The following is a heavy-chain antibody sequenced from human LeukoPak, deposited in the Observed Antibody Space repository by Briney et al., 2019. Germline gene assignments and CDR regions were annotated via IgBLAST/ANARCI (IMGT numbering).Heavy chain of an antibody. CDR2: IYYSGST. CDR1: GGSITSYY. J-gene: IGHJ4*02. D-gene: IGHD5-12*01. V-gene: IGHV4-59*01. CDR3: ASSSEVVAQTDY. Sequence: SETLSLTCTVSGGSITSYYWSWIRQPPGKGLEWIGYIYYSGSTSYNPSLKSRVTISVDTSKNQFSLKLSSVTAADTAVYYCASSSEVVAQTDYWGQGTLVTVSS.